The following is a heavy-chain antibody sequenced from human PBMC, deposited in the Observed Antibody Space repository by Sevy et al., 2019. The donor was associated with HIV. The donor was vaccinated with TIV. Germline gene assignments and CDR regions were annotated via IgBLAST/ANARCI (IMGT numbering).Heavy chain of an antibody. V-gene: IGHV3-30-3*01. CDR1: GFTFSSYA. CDR3: ARVVEYYYDSNDAFDI. Sequence: GGSLRLSCAASGFTFSSYAMHWVRQAPGKGLEWVAVISYDGSNKYYADSVKGRFTISSDNSKNTLYLQMNSLRAEDTAVYYCARVVEYYYDSNDAFDIWGQGTMVTVSS. D-gene: IGHD3-22*01. CDR2: ISYDGSNK. J-gene: IGHJ3*02.